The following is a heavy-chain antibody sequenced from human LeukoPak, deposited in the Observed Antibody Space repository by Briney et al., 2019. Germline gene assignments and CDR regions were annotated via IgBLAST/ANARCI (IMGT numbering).Heavy chain of an antibody. J-gene: IGHJ4*02. CDR3: ATYNDILTGYYPRYYFDY. D-gene: IGHD3-9*01. Sequence: GASVEVSCKVSGYTLTELSMHWVRQAPGKGLEWMGGFDPEDGETIYAQKFQGRVTMTEDTSTDTAYMELSSLRSEDTAVYYCATYNDILTGYYPRYYFDYWGQGTLVTVSS. CDR1: GYTLTELS. V-gene: IGHV1-24*01. CDR2: FDPEDGET.